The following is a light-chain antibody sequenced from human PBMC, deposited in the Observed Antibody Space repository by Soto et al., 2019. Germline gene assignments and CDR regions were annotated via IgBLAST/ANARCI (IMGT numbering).Light chain of an antibody. Sequence: QSALTQPASVSGSPGQSITISCTGYFHYDFVSWYQQHPGTAPKLVIYEVSNRPSGTSDRFSGSKSGHTASLTISGLQTEDEAVYYCGSYTSSSNYVFGTGTKVTVL. J-gene: IGLJ1*01. CDR3: GSYTSSSNYV. CDR2: EVS. CDR1: FHYDF. V-gene: IGLV2-14*01.